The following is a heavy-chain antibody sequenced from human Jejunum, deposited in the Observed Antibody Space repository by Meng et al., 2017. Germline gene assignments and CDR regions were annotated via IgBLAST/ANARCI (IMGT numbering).Heavy chain of an antibody. CDR3: ARGMYDSRDYSNPFAS. V-gene: IGHV4-59*01. CDR2: IHHTGST. D-gene: IGHD3-22*01. J-gene: IGHJ5*01. CDR1: GASIRSSY. Sequence: GSLRLSCTVSGASIRSSYWSWIRQPPGKGLEWIGFIHHTGSTYQNPSLKGRVTISVDTSTNQFSVELSSVTTADTAVYYCARGMYDSRDYSNPFASWGQGNQVHVAS.